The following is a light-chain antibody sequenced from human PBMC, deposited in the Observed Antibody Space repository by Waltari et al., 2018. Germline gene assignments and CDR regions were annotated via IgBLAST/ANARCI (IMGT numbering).Light chain of an antibody. CDR2: RVS. CDR3: MQGTHWPYT. CDR1: QSLVHSDGNTH. V-gene: IGKV2-30*02. Sequence: DVVMTQSPLSLPVTPGQVASISCKSSQSLVHSDGNTHLNWFQQRPGQSPRRLIYRVSNRDSGVPDRFSGSGSGTDFTLKISRVEAEDVGVYYCMQGTHWPYTFGQGTKLDIK. J-gene: IGKJ2*01.